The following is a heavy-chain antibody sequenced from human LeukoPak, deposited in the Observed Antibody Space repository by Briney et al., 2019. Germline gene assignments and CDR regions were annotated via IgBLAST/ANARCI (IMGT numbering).Heavy chain of an antibody. CDR3: AKDNYDNSGYQWS. V-gene: IGHV3-23*01. CDR2: ISGSGRST. CDR1: GFTFSSYD. J-gene: IGHJ5*02. Sequence: GGSLRLSCAASGFTFSSYDMSWVRQAPGKGLEWVSAISGSGRSTYYADSVKGRFTISRDNSKNTLYLQLNSLRAEDTAVYYCAKDNYDNSGYQWSWGQGTLVAVSS. D-gene: IGHD3-22*01.